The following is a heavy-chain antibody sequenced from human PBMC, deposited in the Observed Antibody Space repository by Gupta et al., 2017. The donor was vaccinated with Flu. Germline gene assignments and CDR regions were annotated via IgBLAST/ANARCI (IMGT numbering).Heavy chain of an antibody. J-gene: IGHJ4*02. CDR2: INTGNSNT. CDR1: SYA. Sequence: SYAMHWVRQAPGQRLEWMGWINTGNSNTKYSQKIQGRVTITRDTSASTVYMELSSLRSEDTAVYYCARSGGGGSSFDYWGQGTLVTVSS. V-gene: IGHV1-3*04. CDR3: ARSGGGGSSFDY. D-gene: IGHD1-26*01.